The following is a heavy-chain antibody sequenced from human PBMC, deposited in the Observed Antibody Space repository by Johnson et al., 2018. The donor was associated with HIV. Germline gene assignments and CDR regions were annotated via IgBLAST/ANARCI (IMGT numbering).Heavy chain of an antibody. CDR2: IRGSGGST. J-gene: IGHJ3*02. D-gene: IGHD1-20*01. CDR1: GFTFSSYA. V-gene: IGHV3-23*04. Sequence: VQLVESGGGLVKPGGSLTLSCAASGFTFSSYAMSWVRQAPGKGGEWVSAIRGSGGSTYYAESVKGRFTISRDNSKNTLDLHTNSLRAEDTAVYYCATVTAGDDACDIWGQGTMVTVSS. CDR3: ATVTAGDDACDI.